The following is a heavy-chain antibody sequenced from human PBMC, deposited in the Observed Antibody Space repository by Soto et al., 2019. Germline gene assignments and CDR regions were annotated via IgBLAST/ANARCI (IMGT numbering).Heavy chain of an antibody. D-gene: IGHD3-9*01. CDR1: GGSIRRYY. CDR2: IYYSGST. Sequence: SDTLSLTCTFSGGSIRRYYSSWIRQPPGKGLEWIGDIYYSGSTNYNPSLKSRVTISVDTSKNQFSLQLSSVTAADPAVYYCARRTWLLSPFDYWGQGTLVTVSS. CDR3: ARRTWLLSPFDY. V-gene: IGHV4-59*08. J-gene: IGHJ4*02.